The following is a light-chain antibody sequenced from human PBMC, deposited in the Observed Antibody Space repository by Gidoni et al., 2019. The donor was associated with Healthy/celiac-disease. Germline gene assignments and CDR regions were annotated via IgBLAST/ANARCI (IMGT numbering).Light chain of an antibody. CDR1: SSDVGIYNL. CDR3: CSYAGRSTYV. CDR2: EVR. V-gene: IGLV2-23*02. J-gene: IGLJ1*01. Sequence: QSALTQPASESGSPGQSITISCTGTSSDVGIYNLVSWYQQHPGNAPKLMLSEVRKRPSGGSNRFSGSKSGHTASLTISVLQAEDEADYYCCSYAGRSTYVFGTATKVTVL.